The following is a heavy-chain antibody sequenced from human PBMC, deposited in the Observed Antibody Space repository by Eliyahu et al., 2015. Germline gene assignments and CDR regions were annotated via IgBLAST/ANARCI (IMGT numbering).Heavy chain of an antibody. V-gene: IGHV3-23*01. Sequence: EVQLLESGGGLVQPGGSLRLSCAASGFXFXXXAMSWXXQAPGKGLXWXSTISGNGGSIYYADSVKGRFTISRDNSKNMAYMQMNSLRAEDTAAYYCAKDFATAPVFDIWSQGTMVTVSS. J-gene: IGHJ3*02. CDR2: ISGNGGSI. CDR1: GFXFXXXA. D-gene: IGHD2-15*01. CDR3: AKDFATAPVFDI.